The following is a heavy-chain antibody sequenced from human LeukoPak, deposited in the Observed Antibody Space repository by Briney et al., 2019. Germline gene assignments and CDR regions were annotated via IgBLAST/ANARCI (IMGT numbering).Heavy chain of an antibody. CDR2: INHSGST. CDR3: ARARYDYVWGSGLFRSANGWDY. J-gene: IGHJ4*02. CDR1: GGSFSGYY. V-gene: IGHV4-34*01. Sequence: TSETLSLTCAVYGGSFSGYYWSWIRQPPGKGLEWIGEINHSGSTNYNPSLKSRVTISVDTSKNQFSLKLSSVTAADTAVYYCARARYDYVWGSGLFRSANGWDYWGQGILVTVSS. D-gene: IGHD3-16*01.